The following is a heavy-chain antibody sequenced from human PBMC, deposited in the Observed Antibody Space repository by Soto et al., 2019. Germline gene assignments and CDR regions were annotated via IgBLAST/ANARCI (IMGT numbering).Heavy chain of an antibody. D-gene: IGHD6-19*01. Sequence: QVRLVESGGGVVQPGRSLRLSCTASGFSFSSYAMYWFRQPPGKGLEWVAVISKDGMNKNYADSVKGRVTVSRDNANYSLDLQLNSLRGEDTAMDYCARDMYSSDYFVKWFEPWAREPWSPSPQ. J-gene: IGHJ5*02. CDR2: ISKDGMNK. CDR1: GFSFSSYA. CDR3: ARDMYSSDYFVKWFEP. V-gene: IGHV3-30*04.